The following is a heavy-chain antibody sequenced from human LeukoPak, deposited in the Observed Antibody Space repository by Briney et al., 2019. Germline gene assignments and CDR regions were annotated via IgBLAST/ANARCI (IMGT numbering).Heavy chain of an antibody. D-gene: IGHD3-22*01. V-gene: IGHV1-18*01. CDR3: ARDWGLYYYDSSDLGNWFDP. J-gene: IGHJ5*02. CDR2: ISAYNGNT. Sequence: ASVKVSCKASGYTFTSYGISWVRQAPGQGLEWMGWISAYNGNTNYAQKLQGRVTMTTDTSTSTAYMELRSLRSDDTAVYYCARDWGLYYYDSSDLGNWFDPWGQGTLVTVSS. CDR1: GYTFTSYG.